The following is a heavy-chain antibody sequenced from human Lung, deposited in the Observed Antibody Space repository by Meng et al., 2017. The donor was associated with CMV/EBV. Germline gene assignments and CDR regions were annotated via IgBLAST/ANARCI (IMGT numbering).Heavy chain of an antibody. J-gene: IGHJ4*02. V-gene: IGHV3-9*03. CDR1: GFTFADYA. D-gene: IGHD1-14*01. CDR2: INWNSGSI. CDR3: AKDIKHTLTSAFDN. Sequence: SLRLXCAASGFTFADYAMHWVRQVPGKGLEWVSGINWNSGSIDYVDSVKGRFTISRDNAKNSLYLQMNSLRVEDIALYYCAKDIKHTLTSAFDNWGQGTLVTVSS.